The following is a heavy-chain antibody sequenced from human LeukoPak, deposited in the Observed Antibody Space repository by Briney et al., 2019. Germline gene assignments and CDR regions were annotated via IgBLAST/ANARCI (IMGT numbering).Heavy chain of an antibody. V-gene: IGHV5-51*01. CDR2: IHPSGSTT. J-gene: IGHJ6*02. CDR3: VRQGAAAGYKPYYCYGMDV. D-gene: IGHD6-13*01. Sequence: GESLKISCKGSGYSFTSYWIGWVRQMPGKGLEWMGIIHPSGSTTRYSPSFQGQVTISADKSISTAYLQWSSQRAPDTAMYYCVRQGAAAGYKPYYCYGMDVWGQGTTVTVS. CDR1: GYSFTSYW.